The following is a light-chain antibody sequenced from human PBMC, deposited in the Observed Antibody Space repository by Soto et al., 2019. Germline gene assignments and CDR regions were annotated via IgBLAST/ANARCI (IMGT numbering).Light chain of an antibody. CDR1: SGYSNYK. Sequence: QSALTQPPSASASLGASVTLTCTLSSGYSNYKVDWYQQRPGKGPRFVMRVGTGGIVGSKGDGIPDRFSVLGSGLNRYLTIKNIHEEDESDYHCGADHGSGSNCVYVFVTGTKLTVL. V-gene: IGLV9-49*01. CDR3: GADHGSGSNCVYV. CDR2: VGTGGIVG. J-gene: IGLJ1*01.